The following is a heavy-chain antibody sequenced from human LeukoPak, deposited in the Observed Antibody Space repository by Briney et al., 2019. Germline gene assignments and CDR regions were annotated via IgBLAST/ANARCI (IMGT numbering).Heavy chain of an antibody. Sequence: PPGGSLRLSCAASGFTFSSYAMSWVRQAPGKGLEWVSAISGSGGSTYYADSVKGRFTISRDNSKNTLYLQMNSLRAEDTAVYYCAKESAAFHPSLSDYVWGSYRYLKPDDAFDIWGQGTMVTVSS. V-gene: IGHV3-23*01. CDR1: GFTFSSYA. CDR3: AKESAAFHPSLSDYVWGSYRYLKPDDAFDI. J-gene: IGHJ3*02. D-gene: IGHD3-16*02. CDR2: ISGSGGST.